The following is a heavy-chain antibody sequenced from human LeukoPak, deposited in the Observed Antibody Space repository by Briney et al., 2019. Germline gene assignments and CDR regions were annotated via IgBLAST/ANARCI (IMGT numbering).Heavy chain of an antibody. CDR1: GFSFSDYS. CDR3: RKDLSDDYSLDY. J-gene: IGHJ4*02. CDR2: ITISSSII. D-gene: IGHD3-16*01. V-gene: IGHV3-21*01. Sequence: PGGSLRLSCAASGFSFSDYSMNWVSQAPGKGLEWVSSITISSSIIYYADSVKGRFTISRDNAKNSLFLQMNRLRAQDRAVYYWRKDLSDDYSLDYWGQGTLVSVSS.